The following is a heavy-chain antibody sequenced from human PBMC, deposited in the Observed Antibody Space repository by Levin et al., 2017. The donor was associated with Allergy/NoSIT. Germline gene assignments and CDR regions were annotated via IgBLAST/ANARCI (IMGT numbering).Heavy chain of an antibody. CDR1: GFRFSDSW. D-gene: IGHD2-2*01. CDR3: ARFPLKVVVVPSAPSYYYNYGLDV. J-gene: IGHJ6*02. CDR2: IKHDGREK. Sequence: GESLKISCGASGFRFSDSWMTWVRQAPGKGLEWVAHIKHDGREKYYSDSVRGRFTIDRDNSKNSLFLHMSRLRDEDTAVYYCARFPLKVVVVPSAPSYYYNYGLDVWGQGTTVTVSS. V-gene: IGHV3-7*01.